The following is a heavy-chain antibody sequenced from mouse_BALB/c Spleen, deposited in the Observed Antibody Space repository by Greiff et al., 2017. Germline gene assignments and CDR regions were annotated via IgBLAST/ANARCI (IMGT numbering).Heavy chain of an antibody. CDR1: GYTFTDYW. CDR2: IDTSDSYT. Sequence: QVQLQQPGAELVMPGASVKMSCKASGYTFTDYWMHWVKQRPGQGLEWIGAIDTSDSYTSYNQKFKGKATLTVDESSSTAYMQLSSLTSEDSAVYYCARPPEFDYWGQGTTLTVSS. CDR3: ARPPEFDY. J-gene: IGHJ2*01. V-gene: IGHV1-69*01.